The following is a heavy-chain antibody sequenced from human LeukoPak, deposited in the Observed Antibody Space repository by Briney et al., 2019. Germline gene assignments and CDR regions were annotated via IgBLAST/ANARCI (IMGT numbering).Heavy chain of an antibody. CDR2: ISSSSSYT. V-gene: IGHV3-21*01. CDR3: AREIVFKGFDP. CDR1: GFTFSSYT. Sequence: GGSLRLSCAASGFTFSSYTMNWVRQAPGKGLEWVSSISSSSSYTYYADSVKGRFTISRDHAKNSLYLQMNSLRGEDTAVYYCAREIVFKGFDPWGQGTLVTVSS. J-gene: IGHJ5*02. D-gene: IGHD2-15*01.